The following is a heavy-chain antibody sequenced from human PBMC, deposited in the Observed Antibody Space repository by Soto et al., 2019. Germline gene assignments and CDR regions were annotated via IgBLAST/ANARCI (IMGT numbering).Heavy chain of an antibody. CDR1: GFTFISHW. CDR3: VRGIYQKFGMDV. V-gene: IGHV3-74*01. Sequence: EVQLVESGGGLVQPGGSLRLSCAASGFTFISHWIHWVRQTPGKGLVWVSRIDVGGNNRNYADSVKGRFTISRDNAKNTVYLQMNSLRAADTAVYYCVRGIYQKFGMDVWGQGTTV. CDR2: IDVGGNNR. J-gene: IGHJ6*02. D-gene: IGHD3-3*02.